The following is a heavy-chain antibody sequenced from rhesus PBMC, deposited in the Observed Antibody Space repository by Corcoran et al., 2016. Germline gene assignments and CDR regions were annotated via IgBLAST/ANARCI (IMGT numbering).Heavy chain of an antibody. D-gene: IGHD3-3*01. Sequence: QVQLQESGPGVVKPSETLSLTCAVSGGSISDNYRWSWFRQPPGKGLEWIGFIYGCGTSTKSNPYFKSCVTISKDTSKNQFSFNLSSVTAADTAVYYCARDWGMWTGYSLDSWGQGVVVTVSS. CDR1: GGSISDNYR. CDR3: ARDWGMWTGYSLDS. CDR2: IYGCGTST. J-gene: IGHJ6*01. V-gene: IGHV4S10*01.